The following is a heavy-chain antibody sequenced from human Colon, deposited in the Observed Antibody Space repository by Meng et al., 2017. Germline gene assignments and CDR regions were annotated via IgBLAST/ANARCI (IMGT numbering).Heavy chain of an antibody. CDR3: ARDMSGGYYWFDP. V-gene: IGHV4-31*03. CDR2: VFYSGST. D-gene: IGHD3-22*01. CDR1: GGSISTSGHW. Sequence: QVQMQEPGPGLVKPSPTLSLTCTVSGGSISTSGHWWSWIRQHPGKGLEWIGYVFYSGSTQYNPSLKSRVSISVDTSKNQFSLKLYSMTAADTAVYYCARDMSGGYYWFDPWGQGTLVTVSS. J-gene: IGHJ5*02.